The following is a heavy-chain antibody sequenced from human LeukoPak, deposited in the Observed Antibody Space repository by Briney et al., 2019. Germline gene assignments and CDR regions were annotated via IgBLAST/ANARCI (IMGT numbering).Heavy chain of an antibody. J-gene: IGHJ3*02. CDR2: IFYSGSTS. D-gene: IGHD3-10*01. Sequence: SETLSLTCTVSGGSISTANYYWGWIRQPPGKGLEWIGNIFYSGSTSYYSPSLKSRVTISLDTSRNHFSLKLNSVAAADTAVYYCAKSNGYGLVDIWGQGTMVTVSS. CDR3: AKSNGYGLVDI. CDR1: GGSISTANYY. V-gene: IGHV4-39*07.